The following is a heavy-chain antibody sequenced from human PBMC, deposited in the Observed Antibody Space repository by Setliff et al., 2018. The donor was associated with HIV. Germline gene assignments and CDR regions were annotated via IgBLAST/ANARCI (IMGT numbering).Heavy chain of an antibody. D-gene: IGHD6-6*01. V-gene: IGHV1-2*02. CDR2: INPKTGDT. CDR1: GYTFTDYF. CDR3: ARDWSMTSRESNWFDP. Sequence: GASVKVSCKASGYTFTDYFMHWVRQAPGQGLEWMGWINPKTGDTKYKQKFQGRVTMTRDASINTAYMELSSLTSDDTAVYYCARDWSMTSRESNWFDPWGQGTLVTVSS. J-gene: IGHJ5*02.